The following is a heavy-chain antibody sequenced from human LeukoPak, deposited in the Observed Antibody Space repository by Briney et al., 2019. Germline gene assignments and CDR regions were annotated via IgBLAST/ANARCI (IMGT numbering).Heavy chain of an antibody. Sequence: SETLSLTCTVSGDSLTTTYWSWIRQSPGKGLEWIGYIYSSRNTNYNPSLRGRVTISAGPSKNQFSLKLGSVTAADTAIYYCARLYCGGDCYPGWGQGTLVTVSS. CDR2: IYSSRNT. D-gene: IGHD2-21*02. J-gene: IGHJ4*02. CDR3: ARLYCGGDCYPG. V-gene: IGHV4-59*08. CDR1: GDSLTTTY.